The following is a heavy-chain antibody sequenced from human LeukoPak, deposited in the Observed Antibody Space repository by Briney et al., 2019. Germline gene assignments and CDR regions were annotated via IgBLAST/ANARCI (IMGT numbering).Heavy chain of an antibody. V-gene: IGHV3-21*01. CDR1: GFTFSRYS. CDR3: ARDEMTTIDY. Sequence: GRSLRLSCAACGFTFSRYSMNWVSQAPGKAREGVSSISSSSSYIYYADSVKGRFTISRDNAKNSLYLQMNSLRAEDTAVYYCARDEMTTIDYWGQGTLVTVSS. D-gene: IGHD5-24*01. J-gene: IGHJ4*02. CDR2: ISSSSSYI.